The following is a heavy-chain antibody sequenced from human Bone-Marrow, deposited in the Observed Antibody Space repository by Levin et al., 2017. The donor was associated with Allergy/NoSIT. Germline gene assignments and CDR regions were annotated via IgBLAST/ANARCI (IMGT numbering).Heavy chain of an antibody. Sequence: SETLSLTCTVSGGSFTNYYWSWVRQPPGRGLEWVGYIFHSGSSTSNPSLGSRVTISVDTSQNQVSLELRSVTAADTAVYYCARGGGGYDFYFDVWGQGALVTVSS. D-gene: IGHD3-3*01. V-gene: IGHV4-59*01. CDR1: GGSFTNYY. CDR3: ARGGGGYDFYFDV. J-gene: IGHJ4*02. CDR2: IFHSGSS.